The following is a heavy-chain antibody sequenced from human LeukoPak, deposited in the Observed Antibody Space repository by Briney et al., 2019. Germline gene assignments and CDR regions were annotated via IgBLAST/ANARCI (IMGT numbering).Heavy chain of an antibody. J-gene: IGHJ4*02. Sequence: PGGSLRLSCAASGFTFSSYAMHWVRQAPGKGLEWVAVISYDGSSKYYADSVKGRFTISRDNSKNTLYLQMNSLRAEDTAVYYCARDGGSLHFDYWGQGTLVTVSS. CDR3: ARDGGSLHFDY. CDR2: ISYDGSSK. D-gene: IGHD1-26*01. CDR1: GFTFSSYA. V-gene: IGHV3-30*04.